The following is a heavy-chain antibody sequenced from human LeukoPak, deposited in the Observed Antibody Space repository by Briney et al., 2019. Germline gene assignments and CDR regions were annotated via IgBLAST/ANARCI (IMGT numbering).Heavy chain of an antibody. CDR3: ARVVTRYYDSSGYPYYFDT. CDR2: IIPIFGTA. CDR1: GGTFSSYA. Sequence: GASVKVSCKASGGTFSSYAISWVRQAPGQGLEWMGGIIPIFGTANYAQKFQGRVTITADESTSTAYMELSSLRSEDTAVYYCARVVTRYYDSSGYPYYFDTGAREPWSPSPQ. V-gene: IGHV1-69*13. J-gene: IGHJ4*02. D-gene: IGHD3-22*01.